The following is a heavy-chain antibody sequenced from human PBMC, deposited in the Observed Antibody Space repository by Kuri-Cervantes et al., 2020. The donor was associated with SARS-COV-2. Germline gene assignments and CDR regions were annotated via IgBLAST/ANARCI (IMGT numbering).Heavy chain of an antibody. CDR1: GYTFTSYG. J-gene: IGHJ5*02. D-gene: IGHD1-26*01. CDR2: ISAYNGNT. V-gene: IGHV1-18*04. Sequence: ASVKVSCKASGYTFTSYGISWVRQAPGQGLEWMGWISAYNGNTNYAQKLQGRVTMTRDTSTSTVYMELSSLRSEDTAVYYCAREGGATLNWFDPWGQGTLVTVSS. CDR3: AREGGATLNWFDP.